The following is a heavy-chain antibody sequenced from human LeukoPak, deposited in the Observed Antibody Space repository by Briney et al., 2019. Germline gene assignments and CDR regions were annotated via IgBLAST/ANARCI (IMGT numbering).Heavy chain of an antibody. CDR3: ARGPVVVVPAAIPIAYGIDV. J-gene: IGHJ6*02. Sequence: KPSETLSLTCAVYGGSFSGYYLSWIRQPPGKGLEWIGEINHSGSTNYNPSLKSRVTISVDTSKNQFSLKLSSVTAADTAVYYCARGPVVVVPAAIPIAYGIDVWGQGTTVTVSS. CDR1: GGSFSGYY. D-gene: IGHD2-2*01. CDR2: INHSGST. V-gene: IGHV4-34*01.